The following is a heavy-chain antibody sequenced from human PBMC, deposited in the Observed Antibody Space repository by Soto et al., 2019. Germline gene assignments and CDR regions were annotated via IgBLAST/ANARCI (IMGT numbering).Heavy chain of an antibody. CDR3: AKDELVVVVAAKYYYYYGMDV. V-gene: IGHV3-11*05. Sequence: GGSLRLSCAASGFSFSDYYMNWIRQAPGKGLEWVAYISSSSTYTDNADSVKGRFTISRDNSKNTLYLQMNSLRAEDTAVYYCAKDELVVVVAAKYYYYYGMDVWGQGTTVTVSS. D-gene: IGHD2-15*01. CDR1: GFSFSDYY. J-gene: IGHJ6*02. CDR2: ISSSSTYT.